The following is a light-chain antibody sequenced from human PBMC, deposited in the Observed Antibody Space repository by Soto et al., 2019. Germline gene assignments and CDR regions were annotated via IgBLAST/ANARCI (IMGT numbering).Light chain of an antibody. CDR3: AALDDSLNGVV. CDR1: SSNIGNNA. Sequence: QAVVTQPPSVSDAPRPRVTISCSGSSSNIGNNAVNWYQHLPGKAPKLLIYYDDLLPSGVSDRFSGSKSGTSASLAISGLQSEDEADYYCAALDDSLNGVVFGGGTKLTVL. CDR2: YDD. J-gene: IGLJ2*01. V-gene: IGLV1-36*01.